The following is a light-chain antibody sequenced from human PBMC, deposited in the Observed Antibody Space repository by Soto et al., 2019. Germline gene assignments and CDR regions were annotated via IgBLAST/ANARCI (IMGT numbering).Light chain of an antibody. V-gene: IGKV1-39*01. J-gene: IGKJ1*01. CDR2: GSS. CDR3: QQTYRHPRT. CDR1: QTVKNN. Sequence: DIQMTQSPSSVSASVGDSVSFACQSSQTVKNNVNWYQHKRGKAPKLLISGSSNLQNGVPPRFSGSGTGTDLTLTTNSLQPEDAATYYCQQTYRHPRTFGQGTSVDIK.